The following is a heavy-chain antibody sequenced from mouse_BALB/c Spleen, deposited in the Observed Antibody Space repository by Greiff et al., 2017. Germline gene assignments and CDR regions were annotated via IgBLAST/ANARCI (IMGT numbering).Heavy chain of an antibody. Sequence: QVQLKESGAELVRPGSSVKISCKASGYAFSSYWMNWVKQRPGQGLEWIGQIYPGDGDTNYNGKFKGKATLTADKSSSTAYMQLSSLTSEDSAVYFCARPSYYRYDFDYWGQGTTLTVSS. CDR3: ARPSYYRYDFDY. CDR1: GYAFSSYW. CDR2: IYPGDGDT. D-gene: IGHD2-14*01. V-gene: IGHV1-80*01. J-gene: IGHJ2*01.